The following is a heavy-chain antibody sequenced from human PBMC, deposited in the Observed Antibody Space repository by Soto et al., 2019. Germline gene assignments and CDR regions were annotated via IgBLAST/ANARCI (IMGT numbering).Heavy chain of an antibody. CDR3: ARTPSVGATTVILGDDAFDL. CDR2: INSDLGGT. D-gene: IGHD1-26*01. V-gene: IGHV1-2*02. J-gene: IGHJ3*01. CDR1: RYSFSGYY. Sequence: QEQLEQSGAEVKKPGASVMVSCKAPRYSFSGYYFHWVRQAPGQGPEWMGWINSDLGGTNYAKRFQGRGTMTRDTSTKTFYMELSSLRSDDAVVYFGARTPSVGATTVILGDDAFDLWGQGTLITVSS.